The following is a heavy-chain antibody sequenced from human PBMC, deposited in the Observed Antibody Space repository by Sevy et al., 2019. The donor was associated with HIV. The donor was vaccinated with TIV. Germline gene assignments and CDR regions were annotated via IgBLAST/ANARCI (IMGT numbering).Heavy chain of an antibody. CDR2: VSSSSSTI. CDR1: GFTFSIYS. Sequence: GGSLRLSCAASGFTFSIYSMNWVRQAPGKGLEWVSYVSSSSSTIYYADSVKGRFTISRDNAKNSLYLQMNSLRAEDMAVYYCAREQYYFDLWGRGTLVTVSS. J-gene: IGHJ2*01. CDR3: AREQYYFDL. V-gene: IGHV3-48*01.